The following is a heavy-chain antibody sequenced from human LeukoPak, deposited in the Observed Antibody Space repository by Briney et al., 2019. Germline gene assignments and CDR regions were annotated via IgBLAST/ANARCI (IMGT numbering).Heavy chain of an antibody. D-gene: IGHD3-10*02. CDR3: AELGITMIGGV. CDR2: IYSDGST. Sequence: GGSLRLSCAASGFTFSSYSMNWVRQAPGKGLEWVAVIYSDGSTDFADSVKGRFTISRDNAKNSLYLQMNSLRAEDTAVYYCAELGITMIGGVWGKGTTVTISS. CDR1: GFTFSSYS. J-gene: IGHJ6*04. V-gene: IGHV3-48*04.